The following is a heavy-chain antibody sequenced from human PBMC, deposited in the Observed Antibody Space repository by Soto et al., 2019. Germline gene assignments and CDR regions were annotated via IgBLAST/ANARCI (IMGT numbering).Heavy chain of an antibody. V-gene: IGHV3-23*01. D-gene: IGHD3-3*01. Sequence: PGGSLRLSCAASGFTFSSYAMSWVRQAPGKGLEWVSAISGSGGSTYYADSVKGRFTISRDNSKNTLYLQMNSLRAEDTAVYYCAKAGDIRFLEGLLSGDYMDVWGKGTTVTVSS. CDR3: AKAGDIRFLEGLLSGDYMDV. J-gene: IGHJ6*03. CDR2: ISGSGGST. CDR1: GFTFSSYA.